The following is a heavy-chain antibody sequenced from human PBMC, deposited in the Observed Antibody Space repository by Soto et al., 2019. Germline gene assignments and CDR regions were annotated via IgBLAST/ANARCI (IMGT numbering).Heavy chain of an antibody. J-gene: IGHJ3*01. CDR2: ISYDGSDK. D-gene: IGHD2-15*01. CDR3: AKDDGGSYRGGAFDL. V-gene: IGHV3-30*18. CDR1: GFTFSGHG. Sequence: GGSLRLSCAASGFTFSGHGIHWVRQAPGKGLEWVAVISYDGSDKSYADSVKGRFTISRDSSENTLSLQMNSLRAEDTAVYYCAKDDGGSYRGGAFDLWGQGTMVTVSS.